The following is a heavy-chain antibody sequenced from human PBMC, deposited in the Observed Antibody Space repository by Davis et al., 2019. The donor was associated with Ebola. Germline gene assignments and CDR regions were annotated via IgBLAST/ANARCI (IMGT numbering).Heavy chain of an antibody. CDR2: IKQDGSEK. Sequence: GESLKISCAASGFTFSNFWMNWVRQAPGKGLEWVANIKQDGSEKHYVDSVKGRFTISRDNSKNTLCLQMNSLRAEDTAVYYCARDFESYFDYWGQGTLVTVSS. CDR3: ARDFESYFDY. CDR1: GFTFSNFW. J-gene: IGHJ4*02. V-gene: IGHV3-7*01.